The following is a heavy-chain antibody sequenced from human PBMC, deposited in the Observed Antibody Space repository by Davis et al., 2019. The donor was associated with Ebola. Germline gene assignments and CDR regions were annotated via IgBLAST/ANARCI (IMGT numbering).Heavy chain of an antibody. J-gene: IGHJ6*02. CDR1: GFTFDDYA. Sequence: GGSLRLSCTASGFTFDDYAMHWVRQAPGKGLEWVSGISWNSGSTSYADSVKGRFTISRDNAKNTLYLQMNSLRAEDTAVYYCARISSSWYYYYYGMDVWGQGTTVTVSS. D-gene: IGHD6-13*01. V-gene: IGHV3-9*01. CDR2: ISWNSGST. CDR3: ARISSSWYYYYYGMDV.